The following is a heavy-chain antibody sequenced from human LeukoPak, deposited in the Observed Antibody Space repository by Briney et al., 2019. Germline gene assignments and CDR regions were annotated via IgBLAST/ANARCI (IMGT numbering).Heavy chain of an antibody. D-gene: IGHD2-8*01. CDR3: ARDITYGAFDI. CDR2: IYYSGST. CDR1: GGSISSSSYY. Sequence: SETLSLTCTVSGGSISSSSYYWGWIRQPPGKGLEWIGSIYYSGSTYYNPSLKSRVTISVDTSKNQFSLKLSSVTAADTAVYYCARDITYGAFDIWGQGTMVTVSS. J-gene: IGHJ3*02. V-gene: IGHV4-39*02.